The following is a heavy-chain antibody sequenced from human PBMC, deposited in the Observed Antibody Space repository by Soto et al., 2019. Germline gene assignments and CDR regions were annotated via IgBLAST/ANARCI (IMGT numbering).Heavy chain of an antibody. V-gene: IGHV4-34*01. CDR3: ARDPTPPFSNWFDP. CDR1: GGSFSGYY. CDR2: INHSGST. J-gene: IGHJ5*02. Sequence: SETLSLTCAVYGGSFSGYYWSWIRQPPGKGLEWIGEINHSGSTNYNPSLKSRVTISVDTSKNQFSLKLSSVTAADTAVYYCARDPTPPFSNWFDPWGQGTLVTVS.